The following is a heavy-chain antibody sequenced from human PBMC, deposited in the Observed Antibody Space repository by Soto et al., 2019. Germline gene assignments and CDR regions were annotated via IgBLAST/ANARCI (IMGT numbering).Heavy chain of an antibody. CDR3: ARGGYCSSTSCYGLYYYYGMDV. CDR2: INPNSGGT. CDR1: GYTFTGYY. D-gene: IGHD2-2*01. J-gene: IGHJ6*02. Sequence: ASVKVSCKASGYTFTGYYMHWVRQAPEQGLEWMGWINPNSGGTNYAQKFQGWVTMTRDTSISTAYMELSRLRSDDTAVYYCARGGYCSSTSCYGLYYYYGMDVWGQGTTVTVSS. V-gene: IGHV1-2*04.